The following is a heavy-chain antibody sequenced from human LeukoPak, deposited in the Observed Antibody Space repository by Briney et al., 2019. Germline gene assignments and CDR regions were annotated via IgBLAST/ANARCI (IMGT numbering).Heavy chain of an antibody. J-gene: IGHJ5*02. V-gene: IGHV3-33*01. CDR1: GFTFSSYG. CDR2: IWYDGSKK. Sequence: GMSLRLSCGASGFTFSSYGFHWVRQAPGKGLEWVALIWYDGSKKYYADSVKGRFTISRDNSKNTLYLQMNSLRAEDTAVYYCERYLASFHWVDPWGQGTLVTVSS. D-gene: IGHD1-26*01. CDR3: ERYLASFHWVDP.